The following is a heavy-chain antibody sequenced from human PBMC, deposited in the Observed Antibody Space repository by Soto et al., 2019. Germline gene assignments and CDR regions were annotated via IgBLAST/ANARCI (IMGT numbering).Heavy chain of an antibody. CDR2: INPNSGGT. CDR3: ARSPYCSSTSCQKGLDY. Sequence: ASVKVSCKASGYTFTGYYMHWVRQAPGQGLEWMGWINPNSGGTNYAQKFQGWVTMTRDTSISTAYMELSRLRSDDTAVYYCARSPYCSSTSCQKGLDYWGQGTLVTVS. D-gene: IGHD2-2*01. CDR1: GYTFTGYY. J-gene: IGHJ4*02. V-gene: IGHV1-2*04.